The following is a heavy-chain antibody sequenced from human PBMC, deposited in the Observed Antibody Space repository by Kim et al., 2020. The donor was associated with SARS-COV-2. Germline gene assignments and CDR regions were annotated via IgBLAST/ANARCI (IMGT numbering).Heavy chain of an antibody. CDR3: ARNRDGQTRYMDV. V-gene: IGHV3-30*03. Sequence: GGSLRLSCAASGFTFSSYGMHWVRQAPGKGLEWVALISYDGNNKYNADSVKGRFTISRDNSKNTLSLQMNSLRAEDTAVYYCARNRDGQTRYMDVWGKGTTVTVSS. J-gene: IGHJ6*03. D-gene: IGHD2-8*01. CDR2: ISYDGNNK. CDR1: GFTFSSYG.